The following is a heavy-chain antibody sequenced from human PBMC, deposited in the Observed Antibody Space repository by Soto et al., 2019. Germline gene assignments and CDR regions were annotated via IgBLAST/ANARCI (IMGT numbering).Heavy chain of an antibody. D-gene: IGHD2-15*01. V-gene: IGHV3-33*01. CDR3: ASEVCYHGTIGQELPDC. Sequence: GGSLRLSCAASGFTFNNYGMHWVRQAPGKGLEWVAGIWHDGSNKYYLESVKGRFTISRDNSKNMLYLQMNSLRVEDTAVYHCASEVCYHGTIGQELPDCWGQGIIDTVPQ. CDR1: GFTFNNYG. CDR2: IWHDGSNK. J-gene: IGHJ1*01.